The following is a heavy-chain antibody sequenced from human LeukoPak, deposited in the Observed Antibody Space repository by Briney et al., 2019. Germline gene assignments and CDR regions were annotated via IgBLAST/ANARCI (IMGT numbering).Heavy chain of an antibody. Sequence: GGSLRLSCAASGFTFSSYWMTWVRQAPGKGLEWVASIKQDGSDKYYVDSVKGRFTISRDNAKNSLYLQMNSLRAEDTAVYYCARDLWGGSGSGFDYWAREPWSPSPQ. D-gene: IGHD3-10*01. CDR1: GFTFSSYW. CDR3: ARDLWGGSGSGFDY. CDR2: IKQDGSDK. J-gene: IGHJ4*02. V-gene: IGHV3-7*04.